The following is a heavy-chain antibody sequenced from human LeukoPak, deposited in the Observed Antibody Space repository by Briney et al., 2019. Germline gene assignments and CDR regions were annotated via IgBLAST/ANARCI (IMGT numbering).Heavy chain of an antibody. V-gene: IGHV4-61*01. CDR3: ARDGQVVPAAPHAFDI. CDR1: GGSISSSSYY. J-gene: IGHJ3*02. D-gene: IGHD2-2*01. Sequence: PSETLSLTCTVSGGSISSSSYYWSWIRQPPGKGLEWIGYIYYSGSTNYNPSLKSRVTISVDTSKNQFSLKLSSVTAADTAVYYCARDGQVVPAAPHAFDIWGQGTMVTVSS. CDR2: IYYSGST.